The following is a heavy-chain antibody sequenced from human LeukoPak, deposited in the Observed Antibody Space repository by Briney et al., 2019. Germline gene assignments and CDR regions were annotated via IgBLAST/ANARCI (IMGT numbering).Heavy chain of an antibody. J-gene: IGHJ6*03. CDR2: ISSSSSTI. D-gene: IGHD2-2*02. CDR3: ARDQIVVPAAIEYYYMDV. V-gene: IGHV3-48*04. CDR1: GYTFSSYS. Sequence: GGSLRLSCAASGYTFSSYSMNWVRQAPGKGLEWVSYISSSSSTIYYADSVKGRFTISRDNAKNSLYLQMNSLRAEDTAVYYCARDQIVVPAAIEYYYMDVWGKGTTVTVSS.